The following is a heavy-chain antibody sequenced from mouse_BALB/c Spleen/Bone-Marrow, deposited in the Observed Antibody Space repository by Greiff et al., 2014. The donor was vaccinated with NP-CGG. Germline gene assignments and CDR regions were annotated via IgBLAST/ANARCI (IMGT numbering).Heavy chain of an antibody. Sequence: VKLMESGAELVRPGTSVKISCKASGYTFTNYWLSWVKQRPGHGLEWIGDIYPGGGYTKFNERFKGKATLTADTSSSTAYMQLSSLASRDSAVYVCAREEYGNDDGLIDYWGQGTTLTVSS. CDR1: GYTFTNYW. D-gene: IGHD2-10*02. CDR2: IYPGGGYT. V-gene: IGHV1-63*02. J-gene: IGHJ2*01. CDR3: AREEYGNDDGLIDY.